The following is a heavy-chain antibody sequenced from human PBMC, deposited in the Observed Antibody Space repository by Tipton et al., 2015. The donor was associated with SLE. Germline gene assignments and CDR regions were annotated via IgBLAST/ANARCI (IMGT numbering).Heavy chain of an antibody. D-gene: IGHD5-12*01. Sequence: TLSLTCTVSGGSISSSSYYWGWIRQPPGQGLEWIGSIYFSGRTYYNPSLKSRVTISVDTSKNQFSLKLSSVTAADTAVYYCARGGEWLRADFDSWGQGTLVTVSS. V-gene: IGHV4-39*01. CDR2: IYFSGRT. J-gene: IGHJ4*02. CDR1: GGSISSSSYY. CDR3: ARGGEWLRADFDS.